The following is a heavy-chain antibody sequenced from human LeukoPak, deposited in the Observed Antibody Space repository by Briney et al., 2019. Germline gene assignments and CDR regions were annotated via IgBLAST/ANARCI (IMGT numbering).Heavy chain of an antibody. Sequence: GGSLRLSCAASGSTFSHYWMSWVRQSPGKGLEWVATIKNDGGDTLYADSVKGRLTSCRDDAKSSLFLQFHSLRVDDTAVYYCTRLAPGSSRDYWGQGTLVTVSP. CDR2: IKNDGGDT. J-gene: IGHJ4*02. CDR1: GSTFSHYW. D-gene: IGHD2-15*01. V-gene: IGHV3-7*01. CDR3: TRLAPGSSRDY.